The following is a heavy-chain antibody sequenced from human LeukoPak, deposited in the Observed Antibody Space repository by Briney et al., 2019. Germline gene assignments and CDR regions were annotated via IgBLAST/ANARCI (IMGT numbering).Heavy chain of an antibody. V-gene: IGHV3-23*01. CDR2: ISGSGGST. Sequence: GGSLRLSCAASGFTFSSYAMSWVRQAPGKGLEWVSAISGSGGSTYYADSVKGRFTISRDNSKNTLYLQMNSLRAEDTAVYYCAKSGGYCSGGSCSRGGTYYYYYMDVWGKGTTVTVSS. CDR1: GFTFSSYA. CDR3: AKSGGYCSGGSCSRGGTYYYYYMDV. D-gene: IGHD2-15*01. J-gene: IGHJ6*03.